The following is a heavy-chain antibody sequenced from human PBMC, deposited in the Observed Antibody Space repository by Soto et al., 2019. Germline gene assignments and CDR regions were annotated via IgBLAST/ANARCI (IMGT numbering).Heavy chain of an antibody. D-gene: IGHD6-13*01. CDR1: GGSISSYY. V-gene: IGHV4-59*08. Sequence: PSETLSLTCTVSGGSISSYYWSWLRQPPGKGLEWIGNIYYSGSTNYNPSLKSRVTMSVDTATNQFSLKLNSVTAADTAVYYCTRHEGGAAADRPLDYWGQGTLVTVSS. J-gene: IGHJ4*02. CDR3: TRHEGGAAADRPLDY. CDR2: IYYSGST.